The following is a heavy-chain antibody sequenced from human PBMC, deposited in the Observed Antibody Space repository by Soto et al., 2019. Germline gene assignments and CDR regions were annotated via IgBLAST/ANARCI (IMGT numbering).Heavy chain of an antibody. Sequence: QVQLVESGGGVVQPGRSLRLSCAASGFTFSSYGMHWVRQAPGKGLEWVAVISYDGSNKYYADSVKGRFTISRDNSKNTLYLQMNSLRAEDTAVYYCAKGEAVAGTFDYWGQGTLVTVSS. CDR2: ISYDGSNK. V-gene: IGHV3-30*18. D-gene: IGHD6-19*01. CDR3: AKGEAVAGTFDY. CDR1: GFTFSSYG. J-gene: IGHJ4*02.